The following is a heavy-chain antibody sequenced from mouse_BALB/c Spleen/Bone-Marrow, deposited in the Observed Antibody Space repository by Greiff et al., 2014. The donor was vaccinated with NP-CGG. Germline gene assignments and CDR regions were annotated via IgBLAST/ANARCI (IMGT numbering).Heavy chain of an antibody. J-gene: IGHJ4*01. Sequence: EVKLVESGGGLVKPGGSLKLSCAASGFTFSDYYMYWVRQTPEKRLEWVGTISDGVTYTYYPYSVKGRFTISRDNAKNNLYLQMSSLQSEDTAMYYCTRSGKRYGAMDYWGQGTSVTVSS. CDR1: GFTFSDYY. D-gene: IGHD2-10*02. CDR2: ISDGVTYT. V-gene: IGHV5-4*02. CDR3: TRSGKRYGAMDY.